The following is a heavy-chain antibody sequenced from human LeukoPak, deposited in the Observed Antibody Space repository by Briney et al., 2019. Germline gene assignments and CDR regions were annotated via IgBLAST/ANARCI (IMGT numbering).Heavy chain of an antibody. CDR1: GGSISSSSYS. V-gene: IGHV4-39*02. CDR3: ARDSSSSLGIDY. J-gene: IGHJ4*02. D-gene: IGHD6-13*01. Sequence: PSETLSLTCTVSGGSISSSSYSWGWIRQPPGKGLEWIGSIYYSGSTYYNPSLKSRVTISVDTSKNQFSLKLSSVTAADTAVYYCARDSSSSLGIDYWGQGTLVTVSS. CDR2: IYYSGST.